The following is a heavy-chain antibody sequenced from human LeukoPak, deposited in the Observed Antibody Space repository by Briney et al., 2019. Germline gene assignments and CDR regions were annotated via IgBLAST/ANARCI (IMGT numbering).Heavy chain of an antibody. V-gene: IGHV3-30-3*01. Sequence: GGSLRLSCAASGFTFSSYAMHWVRQAPGKGLEWVAVISYDGSNKYYADSVKGRFTISRDNSKNTLYLQMNSLRAEDTAVYYCARGITMVRGVSDFDYWGQGTLVTVSS. CDR1: GFTFSSYA. J-gene: IGHJ4*02. D-gene: IGHD3-10*01. CDR2: ISYDGSNK. CDR3: ARGITMVRGVSDFDY.